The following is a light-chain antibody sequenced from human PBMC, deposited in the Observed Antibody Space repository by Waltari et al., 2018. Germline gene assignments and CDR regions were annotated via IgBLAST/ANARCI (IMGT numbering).Light chain of an antibody. CDR1: RSVLYTSNNKNY. V-gene: IGKV4-1*01. Sequence: DIVMTQSPDSLAVSLGERATINCKSSRSVLYTSNNKNYSAWYQQKPGQPPKLLIYWASTRESGVPDRISGSGSGTDFTLTISSLQAEDVAVYYCHQYYSAPFTFGPGTTVDIK. J-gene: IGKJ3*01. CDR3: HQYYSAPFT. CDR2: WAS.